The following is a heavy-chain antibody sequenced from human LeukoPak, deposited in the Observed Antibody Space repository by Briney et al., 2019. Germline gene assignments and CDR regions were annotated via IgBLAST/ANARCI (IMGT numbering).Heavy chain of an antibody. J-gene: IGHJ4*02. CDR2: ISGYNGIT. Sequence: GASVKVSCKASGYTFSSYGISWVRQAPGQGLEWMGWISGYNGITSYAQKLEGRVTMTTDTSTTTAYMELRSLRSDDTAVYYCARGDYSGSYYYFDYWGQGTLVTVYS. D-gene: IGHD1-26*01. CDR1: GYTFSSYG. V-gene: IGHV1-18*01. CDR3: ARGDYSGSYYYFDY.